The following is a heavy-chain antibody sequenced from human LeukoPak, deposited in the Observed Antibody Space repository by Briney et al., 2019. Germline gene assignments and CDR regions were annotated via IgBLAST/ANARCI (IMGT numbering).Heavy chain of an antibody. D-gene: IGHD2-8*01. CDR2: IKSKTDGGTT. CDR1: RFTFSNAW. Sequence: GGSLRLSCAASRFTFSNAWMSWVRQAPGKGLEWVGRIKSKTDGGTTDYAAPVKGRFTISRDDSKNTLYLQMNSLKTEDTAVYYCTTALSWTASSSYEYYYYYMDVWGKGTTVTVSS. V-gene: IGHV3-15*01. J-gene: IGHJ6*03. CDR3: TTALSWTASSSYEYYYYYMDV.